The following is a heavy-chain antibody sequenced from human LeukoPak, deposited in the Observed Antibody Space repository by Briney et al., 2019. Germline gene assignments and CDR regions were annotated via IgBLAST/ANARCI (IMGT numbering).Heavy chain of an antibody. Sequence: ASVEVSCKASGYTFTSYYMHWVRQAPGQGLEWMGIINPSGGSTSYAQKFQGRVTMTRDTSTSTVYMELSSLRSEDTAVYYCARVPRLTGTSPHFDYWGQGTLVTVSS. CDR3: ARVPRLTGTSPHFDY. CDR1: GYTFTSYY. J-gene: IGHJ4*02. D-gene: IGHD1-7*01. CDR2: INPSGGST. V-gene: IGHV1-46*01.